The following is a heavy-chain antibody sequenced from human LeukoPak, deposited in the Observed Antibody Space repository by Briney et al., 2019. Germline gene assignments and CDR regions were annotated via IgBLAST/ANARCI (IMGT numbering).Heavy chain of an antibody. CDR3: AKGVYGDHPNYFDC. V-gene: IGHV3-23*01. J-gene: IGHJ4*02. CDR1: GFPFLAYA. CDR2: ISASGDSI. D-gene: IGHD4-17*01. Sequence: PGGTLRLSCAASGFPFLAYAMSWVRQAPGKGPEMVAHISASGDSIYYADSVKGRFTISRDNSRTTLYLQMNTLRVEDTAVYYCAKGVYGDHPNYFDCWGQGSLVIVSS.